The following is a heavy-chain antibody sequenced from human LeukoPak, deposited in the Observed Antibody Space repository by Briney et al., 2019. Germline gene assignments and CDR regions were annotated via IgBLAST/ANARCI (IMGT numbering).Heavy chain of an antibody. Sequence: PGGSLRLSCAASGFTFSSYSMNWVRQAPGKGLEWVSSISSSSSYIYYADSVKGRFTISRDNAKNSLYLQMNSLRAEDTAVYYCAREEGAARLFDYWGQGTLVTVSS. CDR1: GFTFSSYS. J-gene: IGHJ4*02. V-gene: IGHV3-21*01. D-gene: IGHD6-6*01. CDR2: ISSSSSYI. CDR3: AREEGAARLFDY.